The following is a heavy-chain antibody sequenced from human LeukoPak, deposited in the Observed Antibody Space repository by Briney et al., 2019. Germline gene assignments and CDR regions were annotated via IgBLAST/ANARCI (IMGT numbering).Heavy chain of an antibody. J-gene: IGHJ3*02. Sequence: PSETLSLTCTVSGGSLSSYYWSWIRHPPGKGLEWIGYIYYSGSTNYNPSLKSRVTISVDTSKNQFSLKLSSVTAADTAVYYCARTSITIFGVVLLDVFDIWGHGTMFTVSS. D-gene: IGHD3-3*01. V-gene: IGHV4-59*01. CDR3: ARTSITIFGVVLLDVFDI. CDR2: IYYSGST. CDR1: GGSLSSYY.